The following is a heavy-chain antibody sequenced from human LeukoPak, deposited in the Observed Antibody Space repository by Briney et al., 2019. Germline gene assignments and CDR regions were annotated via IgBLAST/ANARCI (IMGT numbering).Heavy chain of an antibody. V-gene: IGHV3-11*06. Sequence: GGSLRLSCAASGFTFSDYYMSWIRQAPGKGLEWVSYISSSSSYTNYADSVKGRFTISRDNAKNTLYLQMNNLRDDDTAVYYCVRDVWGDRDSYFDYWGQGTLVTVSS. CDR3: VRDVWGDRDSYFDY. J-gene: IGHJ4*01. CDR2: ISSSSSYT. CDR1: GFTFSDYY. D-gene: IGHD2-21*01.